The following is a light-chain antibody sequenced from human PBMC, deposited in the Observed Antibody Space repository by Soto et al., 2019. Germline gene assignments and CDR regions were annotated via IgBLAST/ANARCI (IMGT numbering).Light chain of an antibody. CDR1: SSVVGSYNL. V-gene: IGLV2-23*03. J-gene: IGLJ3*02. CDR3: FSYEGYGTVVV. Sequence: QSALTQPASVSGSPGQSITISCTGTSSVVGSYNLVSWYQQHPGKAPKLIIYEGIKRPVGVSNRLSGSKSGNTASLTISGFQAEDEADYFCFSYEGYGTVVVFDGGTKVTVL. CDR2: EGI.